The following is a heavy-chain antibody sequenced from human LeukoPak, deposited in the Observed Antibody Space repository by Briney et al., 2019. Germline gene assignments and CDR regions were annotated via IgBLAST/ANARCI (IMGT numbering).Heavy chain of an antibody. CDR1: GGSISSSSYY. CDR2: IYYSGTT. V-gene: IGHV4-39*01. CDR3: ARHEVDSIGRWFEP. J-gene: IGHJ5*02. Sequence: AETLSLTCTVSGGSISSSSYYWGWIRQTPGKGLERFGSIYYSGTTYYISTLKRRATISVATSKNQFSLKLRSPTAADTAVYYCARHEVDSIGRWFEPWGQGTLVTVSS. D-gene: IGHD3-9*01.